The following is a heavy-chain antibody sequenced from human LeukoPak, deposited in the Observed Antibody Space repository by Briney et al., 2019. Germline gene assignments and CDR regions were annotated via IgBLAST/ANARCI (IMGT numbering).Heavy chain of an antibody. CDR2: ISYDGSNK. D-gene: IGHD4-11*01. CDR1: GFTFSSYG. CDR3: AKDDQYSSYARQLFDY. Sequence: GRSLRLSCAASGFTFSSYGMHWVRQAPGKGLEWLAVISYDGSNKYYADSVKGRFTISRDNSKNTLYLQMNSLRAEDTAVYYCAKDDQYSSYARQLFDYWGQGTLVTVSS. J-gene: IGHJ4*02. V-gene: IGHV3-30*18.